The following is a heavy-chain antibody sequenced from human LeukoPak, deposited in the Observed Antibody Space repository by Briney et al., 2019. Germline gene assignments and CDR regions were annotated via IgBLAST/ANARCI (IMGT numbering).Heavy chain of an antibody. CDR2: IYYSGST. D-gene: IGHD3-22*01. Sequence: SETLSLTCTVSGGSISSSSYYWGWIRQPPGKGLEWIGSIYYSGSTYYNPSLKSRVTISVDTSKNQFSLKLSSVTAADTAVYYCARVPRFTFFTMIVGRVGAFDIWGQGTMVTVSS. CDR3: ARVPRFTFFTMIVGRVGAFDI. J-gene: IGHJ3*02. V-gene: IGHV4-39*07. CDR1: GGSISSSSYY.